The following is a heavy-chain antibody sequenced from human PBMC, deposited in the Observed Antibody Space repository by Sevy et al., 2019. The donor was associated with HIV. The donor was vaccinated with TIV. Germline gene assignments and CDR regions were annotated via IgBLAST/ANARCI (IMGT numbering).Heavy chain of an antibody. Sequence: GGSLRLSCAASGFTFSSYGMHWIRQAPGKGLEWVAVISYDGSNKYYADSVKGRFTISRDNSKNTLYLQMNSLRAEDTAVYYCAKERAAAGPYYYYGMDVWGQGTTVTVSS. V-gene: IGHV3-30*18. J-gene: IGHJ6*02. CDR1: GFTFSSYG. D-gene: IGHD6-13*01. CDR3: AKERAAAGPYYYYGMDV. CDR2: ISYDGSNK.